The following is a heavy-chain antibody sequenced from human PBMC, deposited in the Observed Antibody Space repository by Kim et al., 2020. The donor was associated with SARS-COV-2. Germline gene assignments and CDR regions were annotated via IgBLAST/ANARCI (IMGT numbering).Heavy chain of an antibody. CDR3: AKDLAYSSSWPDAFDI. V-gene: IGHV3-30*18. D-gene: IGHD6-13*01. CDR1: GFTFSSYG. J-gene: IGHJ3*02. CDR2: ISYDGSNK. Sequence: GGSLRLSCAASGFTFSSYGMHWVRQAPGKGLEWVAVISYDGSNKYYADSVKGRFTISRDNSKNTLYLQMNSLRAEDTAVYYCAKDLAYSSSWPDAFDIWGQGTMVTVSS.